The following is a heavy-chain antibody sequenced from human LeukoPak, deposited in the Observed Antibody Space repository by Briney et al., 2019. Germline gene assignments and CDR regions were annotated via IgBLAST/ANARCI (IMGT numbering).Heavy chain of an antibody. CDR2: ISGNSGKT. CDR3: AGDLDNNSWYDY. CDR1: GYAFSSYG. J-gene: IGHJ4*02. Sequence: ASVKASCKASGYAFSSYGISWVRQAPGQRLEWMGWISGNSGKTNYAQKVQGRVTMTTEVSTSTAYMELRSLRFDDTAVYYCAGDLDNNSWYDYWGRGTLVTVSS. D-gene: IGHD6-13*01. V-gene: IGHV1-18*01.